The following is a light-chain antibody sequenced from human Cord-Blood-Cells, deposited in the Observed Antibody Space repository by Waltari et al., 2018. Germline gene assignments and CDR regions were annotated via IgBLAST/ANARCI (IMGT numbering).Light chain of an antibody. Sequence: DIVMTQSPDSLAASLGERATINCKFSQSVLYSSNNKNYLAWYQQKPGQPPKLLIYWASTRESRVPDRFSGSGSGTDFTLTISSLQAEDVAVYYCQQYYSTPWTFGQGTKVEIK. J-gene: IGKJ1*01. CDR1: QSVLYSSNNKNY. CDR3: QQYYSTPWT. CDR2: WAS. V-gene: IGKV4-1*01.